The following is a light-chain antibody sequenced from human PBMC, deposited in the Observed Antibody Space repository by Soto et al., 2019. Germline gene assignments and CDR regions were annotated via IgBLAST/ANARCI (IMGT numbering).Light chain of an antibody. J-gene: IGLJ1*01. CDR2: DVS. V-gene: IGLV2-14*03. CDR3: SSYTTSNTRQIV. Sequence: QSVLTQPASVSGSPGQSITISCTGTSSDVGGYNYVSWYQHHPGKAPKLMIYDVSNRPSVVSNSFSGSKSGNTASLTISVLQPEDEADYYCSSYTTSNTRQIVLGTGTKVTVL. CDR1: SSDVGGYNY.